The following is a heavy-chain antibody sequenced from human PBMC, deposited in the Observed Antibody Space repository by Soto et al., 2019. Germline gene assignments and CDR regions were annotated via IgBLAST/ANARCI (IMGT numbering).Heavy chain of an antibody. D-gene: IGHD4-4*01. Sequence: GGSLRLSCAASGFTFSSYGMHWVRQAPGKGLEWVAVISYDGSNKYYADSVKGRFTISRDNSKNTLYLQMNSLRAEDTAVYYCAKGPYNMTTIPGIDYWGQGTLVTVSS. CDR3: AKGPYNMTTIPGIDY. CDR2: ISYDGSNK. J-gene: IGHJ4*02. CDR1: GFTFSSYG. V-gene: IGHV3-30*18.